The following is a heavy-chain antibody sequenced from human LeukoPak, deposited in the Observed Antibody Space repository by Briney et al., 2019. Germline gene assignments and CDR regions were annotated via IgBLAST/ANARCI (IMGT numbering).Heavy chain of an antibody. D-gene: IGHD3-10*01. CDR3: ARYGSGSYNLYYYYYMDV. CDR1: DDSITMYY. J-gene: IGHJ6*03. V-gene: IGHV4-59*01. CDR2: IYYSGST. Sequence: SETLSLTCSVSDDSITMYYWSWIRQPPGKGLEWIGYIYYSGSTNYNPSLKSRVTISVDTSKNQFSLKLSSVTAADTAVYYCARYGSGSYNLYYYYYMDVWGKGTTVTISS.